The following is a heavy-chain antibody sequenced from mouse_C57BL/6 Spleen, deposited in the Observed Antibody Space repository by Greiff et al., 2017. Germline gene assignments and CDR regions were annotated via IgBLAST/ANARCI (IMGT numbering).Heavy chain of an antibody. V-gene: IGHV1-81*01. CDR1: GYTFTSYG. CDR2: ISPRSGNT. D-gene: IGHD1-1*01. Sequence: QVQLQQSGAELARPGASVKLSCKASGYTFTSYGISWVKQRTGQGLEWIGEISPRSGNTYYNEKFKGKATLTADKSSSTAYMELRSLTSEDSAVYFCARRCSSSPWFAYWGQGTLVTVSA. CDR3: ARRCSSSPWFAY. J-gene: IGHJ3*01.